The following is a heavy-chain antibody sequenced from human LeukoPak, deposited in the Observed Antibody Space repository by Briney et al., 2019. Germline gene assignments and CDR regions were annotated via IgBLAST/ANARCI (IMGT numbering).Heavy chain of an antibody. CDR3: ARTQSQSGSYRYYCGY. CDR1: GASVGSAGYH. D-gene: IGHD1-26*01. V-gene: IGHV4-61*08. J-gene: IGHJ4*02. Sequence: SETLSLTCTVSGASVGSAGYHWSWIRQPPGGGLEWIGYIYYISNTNYNPSLKSRVTMSVDPSKNQFSLKLNSVTAADTAVYYCARTQSQSGSYRYYCGYWGQGTRVTVSS. CDR2: IYYISNT.